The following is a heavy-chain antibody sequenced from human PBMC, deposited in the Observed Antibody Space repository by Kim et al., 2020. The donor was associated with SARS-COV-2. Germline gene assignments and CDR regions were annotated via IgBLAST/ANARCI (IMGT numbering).Heavy chain of an antibody. CDR3: VSAPIPTHRIAVAAPSLAY. D-gene: IGHD6-19*01. CDR2: IKCDGSEK. Sequence: GGSLRLSCAASGFTFSSSWMHWVCQAPEKGLEWVADIKCDGSEKYSVDSVKGRLTISRDNAKNSLYLQVNSLRAEDVTVYYCVSAPIPTHRIAVAAPSLAYLGQGTLVTVSS. V-gene: IGHV3-7*03. CDR1: GFTFSSSW. J-gene: IGHJ4*02.